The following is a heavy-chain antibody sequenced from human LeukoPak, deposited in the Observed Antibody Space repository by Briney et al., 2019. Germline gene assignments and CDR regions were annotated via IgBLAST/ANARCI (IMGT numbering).Heavy chain of an antibody. V-gene: IGHV4-4*09. CDR1: GGSISSYY. Sequence: SETLSLTCTVSGGSISSYYWSWIRQPPGKGLEWIGYIYTSGSTKYNPSLKSRVTISVDTSKNQFSLKLSSVTAADTAVYYCARHSQLYCSSTSWYCWMDVWGKGTTVTVSS. J-gene: IGHJ6*04. CDR2: IYTSGST. CDR3: ARHSQLYCSSTSWYCWMDV. D-gene: IGHD2-2*01.